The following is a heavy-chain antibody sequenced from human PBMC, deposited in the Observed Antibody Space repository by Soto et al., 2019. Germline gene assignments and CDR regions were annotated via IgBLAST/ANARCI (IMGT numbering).Heavy chain of an antibody. Sequence: GGSLRLSCAASGFTFSSYSMNWVRQAPGKGLEWVSYISSSSSTIYYADSVKGRFTISRDNAKNSLYLQMNSLRAEDTAVYYCARLSRNIVASDAFDIWGQGTMVTVSS. CDR3: ARLSRNIVASDAFDI. CDR1: GFTFSSYS. J-gene: IGHJ3*02. CDR2: ISSSSSTI. V-gene: IGHV3-48*01. D-gene: IGHD5-12*01.